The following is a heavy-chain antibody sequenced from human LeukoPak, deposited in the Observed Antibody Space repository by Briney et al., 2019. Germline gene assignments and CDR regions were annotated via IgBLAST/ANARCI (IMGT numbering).Heavy chain of an antibody. Sequence: GGSLRLSCAVSGFTVNDDYVGWVRRAPGKGQEWLSVIHAGGNTYYADSVKGRFTISRDSPKNMVFLQMNSLRAEDTAVYYCARETHIRTRCYMNCDSWGQGTLVTVAS. V-gene: IGHV3-66*01. CDR3: ARETHIRTRCYMNCDS. J-gene: IGHJ5*01. CDR2: IHAGGNT. CDR1: GFTVNDDY. D-gene: IGHD2-2*01.